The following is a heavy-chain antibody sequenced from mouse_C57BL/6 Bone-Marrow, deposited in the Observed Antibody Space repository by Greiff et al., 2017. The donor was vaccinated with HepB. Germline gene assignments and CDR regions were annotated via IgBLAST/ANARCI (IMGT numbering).Heavy chain of an antibody. CDR3: AQAPPWFAY. J-gene: IGHJ3*01. CDR2: IYPRSGNT. Sequence: VQLQQSGAELARPGASVKLSCKASGYTFTSYGISWVKQRTGQGLEWIGEIYPRSGNTYYNEKFKGKATLTADKSSSTAYMELRSLTSEDSAVYFWAQAPPWFAYWGQGTLVTVSA. V-gene: IGHV1-81*01. D-gene: IGHD3-2*02. CDR1: GYTFTSYG.